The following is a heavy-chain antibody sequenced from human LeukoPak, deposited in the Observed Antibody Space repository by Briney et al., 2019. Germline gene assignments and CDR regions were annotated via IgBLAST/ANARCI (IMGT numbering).Heavy chain of an antibody. J-gene: IGHJ6*02. CDR1: GFTFSSYA. V-gene: IGHV3-30*04. Sequence: GRSLRLSCAASGFTFSSYAMHWVRQAPGKGLEWVAVISYDGSNKYYADSVKGRFTISRDNSKNTLYLQMNSLRAEDTAVYYCARDEVSHISEYYYYYGMDVWGQGTTVTVSS. CDR3: ARDEVSHISEYYYYYGMDV. CDR2: ISYDGSNK. D-gene: IGHD2-21*01.